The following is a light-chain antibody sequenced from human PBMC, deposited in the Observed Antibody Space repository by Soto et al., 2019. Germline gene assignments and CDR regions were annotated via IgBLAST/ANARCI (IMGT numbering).Light chain of an antibody. Sequence: DIVLTQSPATLSVFPGGTATLSCRASHTIGDNLAWYQQKPGQAPRLLISIGSTRATDIPGRFSGSGAGTEFTLTLNSLQSEDFALSYCQQYNDWPQTCGQGTKVEMK. CDR2: IGS. V-gene: IGKV3-15*01. CDR3: QQYNDWPQT. CDR1: HTIGDN. J-gene: IGKJ1*01.